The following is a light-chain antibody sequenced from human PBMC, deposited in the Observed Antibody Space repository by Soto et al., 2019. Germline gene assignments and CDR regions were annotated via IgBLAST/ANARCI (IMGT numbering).Light chain of an antibody. V-gene: IGKV3-15*01. CDR3: QQYNNWPQT. CDR2: GAS. CDR1: QSVSSN. J-gene: IGKJ2*01. Sequence: EIVMTQSQATLSVSPGERATLSCRASQSVSSNLAWYQQKPGQAPRLLIYGASTRATGIPARFRGSGSGTEFNLTISSLQSEDFAVYYCQQYNNWPQTFGQGTKLEIK.